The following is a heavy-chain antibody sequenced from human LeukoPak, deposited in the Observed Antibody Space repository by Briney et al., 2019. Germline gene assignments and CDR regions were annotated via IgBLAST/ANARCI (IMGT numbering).Heavy chain of an antibody. V-gene: IGHV4-59*01. CDR1: GGSISSYY. J-gene: IGHJ6*02. CDR2: IYYSGST. CDR3: ARVGGYSYGFPSYYGMDV. D-gene: IGHD5-18*01. Sequence: PSETLSLTCTVSGGSISSYYWSWIRQPPGKGLEWIGYIYYSGSTNYNPSLKSRVTISVDTSKNQFSLKLSSVTAADTAVYYCARVGGYSYGFPSYYGMDVRGQGTTVTVSS.